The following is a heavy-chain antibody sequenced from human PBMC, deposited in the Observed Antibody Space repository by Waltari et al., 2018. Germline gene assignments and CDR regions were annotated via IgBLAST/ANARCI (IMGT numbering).Heavy chain of an antibody. J-gene: IGHJ4*02. CDR3: ARGTYYDSPFFDY. V-gene: IGHV3-48*03. D-gene: IGHD3-3*01. Sequence: EVQLVESGGGLVQPGGSLRLSCAASGFPFSSYEMNWVRQAPGKGLEWVSYISSSGSTIYYADSVKGRFTISRDNAKNSLYLQMNSLRAEDTAVYYCARGTYYDSPFFDYWGQGTLVTVSS. CDR1: GFPFSSYE. CDR2: ISSSGSTI.